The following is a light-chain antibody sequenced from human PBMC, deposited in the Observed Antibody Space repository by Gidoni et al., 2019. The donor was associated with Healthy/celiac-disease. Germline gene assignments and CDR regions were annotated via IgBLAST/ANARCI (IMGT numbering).Light chain of an antibody. J-gene: IGKJ4*01. Sequence: ERVMPQSPATLSVSPGERATLSCRASQSVSSNLAWYQQKPGQAPRLLIHGASTRATGVPDRFSGSGSGTEFTLTISSLQSEDFAVYYCQHYDNLPLTFXGXTKVEIK. CDR1: QSVSSN. CDR3: QHYDNLPLT. CDR2: GAS. V-gene: IGKV3-15*01.